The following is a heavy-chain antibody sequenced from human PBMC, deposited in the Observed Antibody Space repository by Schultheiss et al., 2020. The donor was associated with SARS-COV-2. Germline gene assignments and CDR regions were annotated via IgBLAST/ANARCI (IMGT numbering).Heavy chain of an antibody. CDR1: GFTFSNAW. D-gene: IGHD3-3*01. V-gene: IGHV3-15*07. J-gene: IGHJ3*02. CDR3: TTDLPKRLNDFWSGYGDAFDI. Sequence: GGSLRLSCAASGFTFSNAWMNWVRQAPGKGLEWVGRIKSKTDGGTTDYAAPVKGRFTISRDDSKNTLYLQMNSLKTEDTAVYYCTTDLPKRLNDFWSGYGDAFDIWGQGTMVTVSS. CDR2: IKSKTDGGTT.